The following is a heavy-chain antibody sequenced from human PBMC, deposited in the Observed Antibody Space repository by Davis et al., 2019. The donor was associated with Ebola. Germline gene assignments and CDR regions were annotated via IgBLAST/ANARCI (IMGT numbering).Heavy chain of an antibody. Sequence: PSETLSLTCTVSGGSISRYYWSWIRQPPGKGLECLGHIYYNGGTNYNPSLKSRVTISLDTSKNQFSLKLTSVTAEDTAVYYCARVRSNILTGYHYWGQGTLVTVSS. CDR3: ARVRSNILTGYHY. J-gene: IGHJ4*02. CDR1: GGSISRYY. D-gene: IGHD3-9*01. CDR2: IYYNGGT. V-gene: IGHV4-59*12.